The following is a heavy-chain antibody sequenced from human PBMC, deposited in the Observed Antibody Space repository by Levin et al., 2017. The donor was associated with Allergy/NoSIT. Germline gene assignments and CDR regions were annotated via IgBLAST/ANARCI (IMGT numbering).Heavy chain of an antibody. D-gene: IGHD6-13*01. Sequence: AASVKVSCETSGYTFTDHYIHWVRQAPGQGLEWMGWIHPNDGGTNYAPKYQGRVTLTRDTSINTAYMELSGLTSDDTAVYYCEREREASAGRNAFDIWGQGTMVTVSS. V-gene: IGHV1-2*02. CDR2: IHPNDGGT. J-gene: IGHJ3*02. CDR3: EREREASAGRNAFDI. CDR1: GYTFTDHY.